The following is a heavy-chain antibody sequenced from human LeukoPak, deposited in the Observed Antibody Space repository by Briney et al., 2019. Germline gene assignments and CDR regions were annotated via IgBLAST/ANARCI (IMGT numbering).Heavy chain of an antibody. CDR1: GITFSTYW. CDR3: ARALNDAFDI. J-gene: IGHJ3*02. V-gene: IGHV3-11*01. CDR2: ITSSGSSV. Sequence: GGSLRLSCAASGITFSTYWMTWVRQAPGKGLEWISYITSSGSSVYYPDSVKGRFTISRDNAKNPLFLQINSLRAEDTAIFYCARALNDAFDIWGQGTMVTVSS.